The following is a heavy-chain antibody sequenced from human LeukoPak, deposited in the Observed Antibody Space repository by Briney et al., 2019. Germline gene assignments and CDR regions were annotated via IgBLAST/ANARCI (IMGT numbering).Heavy chain of an antibody. Sequence: SETLSLTCTVSGYSISSGYYWGWIRQPPGKGLEWIGSIYHSGSTYYNPSLNSRVTISVDTSKNQFSLKLSSVTAADTAVYYCARDYLGGNPDAFDIWGQGTMVTVSS. CDR1: GYSISSGYY. V-gene: IGHV4-38-2*02. CDR3: ARDYLGGNPDAFDI. J-gene: IGHJ3*02. D-gene: IGHD4-23*01. CDR2: IYHSGST.